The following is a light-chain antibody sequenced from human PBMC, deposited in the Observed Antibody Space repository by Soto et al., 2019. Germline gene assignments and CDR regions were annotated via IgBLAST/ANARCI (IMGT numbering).Light chain of an antibody. V-gene: IGKV1-5*03. Sequence: DIQMTQSPSTLSASLGDRVTITCRASQSIRQWFAWYQHKPGKAPKLLIYKASTLDSGVPSRFSGSGSGTDFTLTISSLQPDDFATYYCQQYDRYSLSFGPGTKVEIK. CDR2: KAS. J-gene: IGKJ3*01. CDR3: QQYDRYSLS. CDR1: QSIRQW.